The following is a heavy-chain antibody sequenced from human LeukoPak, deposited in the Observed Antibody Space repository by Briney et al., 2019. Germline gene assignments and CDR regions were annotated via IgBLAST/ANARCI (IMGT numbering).Heavy chain of an antibody. D-gene: IGHD3-10*01. Sequence: GGSLRLSCAASGFIFSSYGMNWVRQAPGKGLEWVAFIPSDGGDKYYADPVKGRFTIFRDNSRNTLYLQMNSLRAGDTAVYYCTRVSSVGVISDAFDIWGQGTLVTVSS. CDR2: IPSDGGDK. V-gene: IGHV3-30*02. J-gene: IGHJ3*02. CDR3: TRVSSVGVISDAFDI. CDR1: GFIFSSYG.